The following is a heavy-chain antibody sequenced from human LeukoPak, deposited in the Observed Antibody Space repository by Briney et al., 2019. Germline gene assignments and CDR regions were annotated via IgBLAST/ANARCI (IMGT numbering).Heavy chain of an antibody. CDR3: ARFCSGGGCYHNWFDP. V-gene: IGHV1-18*01. D-gene: IGHD2-15*01. J-gene: IGHJ5*02. CDR2: ISVYNGHT. Sequence: ASVKVSCKASGYTFTSYGIGWVRQAPGQRLEWMGWISVYNGHTTYAQKFQDRVTMTTDTSTNTAYMELRSLRSDDTAVYYCARFCSGGGCYHNWFDPWGQGTLVSVSS. CDR1: GYTFTSYG.